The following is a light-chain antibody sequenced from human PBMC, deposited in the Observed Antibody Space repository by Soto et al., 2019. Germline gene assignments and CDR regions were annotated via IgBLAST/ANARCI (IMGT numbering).Light chain of an antibody. Sequence: DIQMTQSPRFLSASVGDRVTITCRASQNIRTYLTWYQQKPGKGPTVLIYAASTLQRGVPSRFSGSTTGTDFTLTISGLQPEDSATYYCQQNLSVPLTFGLGTKVEIK. J-gene: IGKJ1*01. CDR2: AAS. V-gene: IGKV1-39*01. CDR3: QQNLSVPLT. CDR1: QNIRTY.